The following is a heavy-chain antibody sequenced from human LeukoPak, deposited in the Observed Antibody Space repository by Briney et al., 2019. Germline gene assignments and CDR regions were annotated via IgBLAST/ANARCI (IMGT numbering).Heavy chain of an antibody. CDR2: ISGSGSAT. CDR1: GFTFNTYG. J-gene: IGHJ4*02. D-gene: IGHD3-10*01. CDR3: ARGGVDHYGSGTYYLMYYFDH. Sequence: AGGSLRLSCAASGFTFNTYGMSWVRQAPGKGLEWVSGISGSGSATYYADSVKGRFTVSRDDPHNTLYLQMNSVRAEDTAVYFCARGGVDHYGSGTYYLMYYFDHWGQGALVTVSS. V-gene: IGHV3-23*01.